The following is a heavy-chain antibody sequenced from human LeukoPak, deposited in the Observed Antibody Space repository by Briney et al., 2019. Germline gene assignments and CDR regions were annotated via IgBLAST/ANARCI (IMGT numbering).Heavy chain of an antibody. J-gene: IGHJ4*02. Sequence: SQTLSLTCAISGDSVSSNSAAWNWIRQSPSRGLEWLGRTYYRSKRYNDYAVSVKSRITINPDTSKNQFSLQLNSVTPEDTAVYYCARDFDVGAYYYGSGSYLFDYWGQGTLVTVSS. V-gene: IGHV6-1*01. CDR2: TYYRSKRYN. D-gene: IGHD3-10*01. CDR1: GDSVSSNSAA. CDR3: ARDFDVGAYYYGSGSYLFDY.